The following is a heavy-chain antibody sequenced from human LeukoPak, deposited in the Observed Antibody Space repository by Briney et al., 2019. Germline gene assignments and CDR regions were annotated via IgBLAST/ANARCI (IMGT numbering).Heavy chain of an antibody. D-gene: IGHD6-13*01. J-gene: IGHJ3*02. CDR1: GFTFDDYA. CDR2: ISWNSGNI. Sequence: GGSLRLSCAASGFTFDDYAMHWVRQAPGKGLEWVSGISWNSGNIGYADSVKGRFTISRDNAKNSLYLQMNSLRAEDTALYYCARETQQRQLSNPFEIWGQGTMVTVSS. V-gene: IGHV3-9*01. CDR3: ARETQQRQLSNPFEI.